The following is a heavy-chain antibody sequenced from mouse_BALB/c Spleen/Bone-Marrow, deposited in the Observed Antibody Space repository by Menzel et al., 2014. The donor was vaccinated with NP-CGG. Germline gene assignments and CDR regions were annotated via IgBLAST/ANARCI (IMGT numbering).Heavy chain of an antibody. CDR1: GFKIKDTY. CDR3: ARWEYYAMDY. D-gene: IGHD4-1*01. CDR2: IDPANGNT. V-gene: IGHV14-3*02. J-gene: IGHJ4*01. Sequence: EVQVVESGAELVTPGASVKLSCTASGFKIKDTYMHWVKQRPEQGLEWIGRIDPANGNTKYDPKFQGKATITADTSSNTAYLQLSSLTSEDTAVYYCARWEYYAMDYWGQGTSVTVSS.